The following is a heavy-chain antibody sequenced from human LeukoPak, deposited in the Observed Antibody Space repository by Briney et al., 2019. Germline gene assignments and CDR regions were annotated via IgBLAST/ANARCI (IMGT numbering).Heavy chain of an antibody. Sequence: SETLSLTCAVSGGSISSYYWSWIRQPPGKGLEWIGYIYYSGSTNYNPSLKSRVTISVDTSKNQFSLKLSSVTAADTAVYYCARGLYGSGSEDWGQGALVTVSS. V-gene: IGHV4-59*01. CDR1: GGSISSYY. CDR2: IYYSGST. D-gene: IGHD3-10*01. J-gene: IGHJ4*02. CDR3: ARGLYGSGSED.